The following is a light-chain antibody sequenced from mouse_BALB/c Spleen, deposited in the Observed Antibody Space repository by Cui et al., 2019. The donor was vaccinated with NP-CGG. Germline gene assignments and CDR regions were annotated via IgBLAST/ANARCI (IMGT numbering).Light chain of an antibody. CDR1: TGTVTTNNY. Sequence: AVVSQASVLTTSPGETVTLTCRSRTGTVTTNNYANWVQEKPDHLFTGLIGGTNNRTPGVPARFSGSLIGDKAALTITGAQTEDEAIYFCALWYSNHWVFGGGTKLTVL. CDR3: ALWYSNHWV. J-gene: IGLJ1*01. CDR2: GTN. V-gene: IGLV1*01.